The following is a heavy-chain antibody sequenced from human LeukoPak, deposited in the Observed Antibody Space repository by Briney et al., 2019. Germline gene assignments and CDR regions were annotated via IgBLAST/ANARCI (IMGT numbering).Heavy chain of an antibody. CDR1: GGLIRATSYY. D-gene: IGHD2/OR15-2a*01. J-gene: IGHJ4*02. CDR3: ASPLTGYGKTFVY. Sequence: PSDTLSLTCIVSGGLIRATSYYWGWIRQSPGKGLEWIGSVSYSGSPYCNPSLKTRAPISIDTCKNLFSLELTSVTAADTDVYYCASPLTGYGKTFVYWGQGTMVTVSS. CDR2: VSYSGSP. V-gene: IGHV4-39*01.